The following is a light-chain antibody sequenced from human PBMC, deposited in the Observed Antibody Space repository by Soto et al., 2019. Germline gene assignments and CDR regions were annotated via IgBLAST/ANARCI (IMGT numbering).Light chain of an antibody. V-gene: IGKV1-12*01. CDR3: LQVANLPRT. CDR2: AAT. CDR1: QDINSR. J-gene: IGKJ1*01. Sequence: DIQMTQSPSSVSASVGDTVTITCRASQDINSRLAWFQQQPGRPPKYVIQAATMLQSGFPSRFAGSGSGRDFTLTIHTLQPEDSATYYCLQVANLPRTFGQGTKVDIK.